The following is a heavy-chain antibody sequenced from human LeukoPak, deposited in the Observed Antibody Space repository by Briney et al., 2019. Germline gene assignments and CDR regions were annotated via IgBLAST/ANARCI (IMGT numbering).Heavy chain of an antibody. D-gene: IGHD1-26*01. V-gene: IGHV4-38-2*02. Sequence: PSETLSLTCTVSGYSISSGYYWGWIRQPPGKGLEWIGSIYHSGSTYYNPSLKSRVTISVDTSKNQFSLKLSSVTAADTAVYYCARARWERPFDYWGQGTLVTVSS. CDR2: IYHSGST. J-gene: IGHJ4*02. CDR3: ARARWERPFDY. CDR1: GYSISSGYY.